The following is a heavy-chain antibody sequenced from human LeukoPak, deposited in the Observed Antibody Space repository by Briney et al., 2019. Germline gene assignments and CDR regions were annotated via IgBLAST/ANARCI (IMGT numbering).Heavy chain of an antibody. CDR1: GGPIGSSSYY. D-gene: IGHD6-13*01. J-gene: IGHJ4*02. Sequence: SETLSLTCTVSGGPIGSSSYYWGWIRQSPGKGLEWIGSIYYSGTTYYNPSLMSRVTISVDTSKNHFSLRLSSVTAADTAVYYCARHPPVSSSWYPLDYWGQGTLVTVSS. V-gene: IGHV4-39*01. CDR3: ARHPPVSSSWYPLDY. CDR2: IYYSGTT.